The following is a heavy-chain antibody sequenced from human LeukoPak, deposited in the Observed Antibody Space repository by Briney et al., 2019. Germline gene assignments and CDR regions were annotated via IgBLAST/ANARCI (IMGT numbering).Heavy chain of an antibody. V-gene: IGHV3-11*06. D-gene: IGHD6-6*01. CDR2: ISSSSSYI. J-gene: IGHJ4*02. CDR1: GFTFSDYY. CDR3: ARVKKSSSSRGPFDY. Sequence: GGSLRLSCAASGFTFSDYYMSWIRQAPGKGLEWVSSISSSSSYIYHADSVKGRFTISRDNAKNSLYLQMNSLRAEDTAVYYCARVKKSSSSRGPFDYWGQGTLVTVSS.